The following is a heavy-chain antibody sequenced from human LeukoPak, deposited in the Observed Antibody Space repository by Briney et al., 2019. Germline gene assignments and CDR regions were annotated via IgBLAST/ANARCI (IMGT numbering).Heavy chain of an antibody. J-gene: IGHJ4*02. Sequence: ASVKVSCKASGYTFTGYYMHWVRQAPGQGLEWMGRINPNSGGTNYAQKFQGRVTMTRDTSISTANMELSRLRSDDTAVYYCARGDQRYYYDSSGYYSYWGQGTLVTVSS. CDR3: ARGDQRYYYDSSGYYSY. CDR1: GYTFTGYY. CDR2: INPNSGGT. V-gene: IGHV1-2*06. D-gene: IGHD3-22*01.